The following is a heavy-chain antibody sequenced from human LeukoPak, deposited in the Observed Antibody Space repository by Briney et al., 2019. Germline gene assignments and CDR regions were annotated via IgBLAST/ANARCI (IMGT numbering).Heavy chain of an antibody. CDR1: GDSFNAYS. V-gene: IGHV4-34*01. CDR3: ARVVVVAARAGWFDP. D-gene: IGHD2-15*01. CDR2: ISHRGST. Sequence: SETLSLTCAVYGDSFNAYSWSWIRQPPGKGLEWIGEISHRGSTNYNPSLKSRVTISIDTSKNQFSLKLSSVTAADTAVYYCARVVVVAARAGWFDPWGQGTLVTVSS. J-gene: IGHJ5*02.